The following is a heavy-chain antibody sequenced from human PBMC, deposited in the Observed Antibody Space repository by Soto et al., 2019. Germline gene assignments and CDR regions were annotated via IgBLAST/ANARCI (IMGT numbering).Heavy chain of an antibody. D-gene: IGHD6-19*01. V-gene: IGHV4-59*01. CDR2: IYYSGST. Sequence: LSLTCTVSGGSISSYYWSWIRQPPGKGLEWIGYIYYSGSTNYNPSLKSRVTILVDTSKNQFSLKLSSVTAADTAVYYCARRGRWLVSNGMDVWGQGTTVTVSS. J-gene: IGHJ6*02. CDR1: GGSISSYY. CDR3: ARRGRWLVSNGMDV.